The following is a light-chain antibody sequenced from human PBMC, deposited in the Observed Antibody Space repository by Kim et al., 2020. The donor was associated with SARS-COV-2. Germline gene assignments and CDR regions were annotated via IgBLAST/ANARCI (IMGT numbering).Light chain of an antibody. V-gene: IGLV3-19*01. CDR1: SIRSYY. Sequence: ALGQTVRSTCQGDSIRSYYATWYQQKQGQAPILVIYGKNNRPSGIPDRFSGSSSGNTASLTITGTQAGDEADYYCNSRDSNDNVVFGGGTKLTVL. J-gene: IGLJ2*01. CDR2: GKN. CDR3: NSRDSNDNVV.